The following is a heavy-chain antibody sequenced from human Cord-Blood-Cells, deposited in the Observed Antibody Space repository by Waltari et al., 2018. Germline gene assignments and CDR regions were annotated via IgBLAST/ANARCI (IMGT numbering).Heavy chain of an antibody. J-gene: IGHJ4*02. D-gene: IGHD5-12*01. CDR2: KNPNSGNT. CDR3: ARGWRHMISGYDY. CDR1: GYTLSSYD. V-gene: IGHV1-8*01. Sequence: QVQLVQSGAEVKKPGASVTVSCKASGYTLSSYDINWVRQATGQGLEWMGWKNPNSGNTGYAQKFQGRVTMTRNTSISTAYMELSSLRSEDTAVYYWARGWRHMISGYDYWGQGTLVSVS.